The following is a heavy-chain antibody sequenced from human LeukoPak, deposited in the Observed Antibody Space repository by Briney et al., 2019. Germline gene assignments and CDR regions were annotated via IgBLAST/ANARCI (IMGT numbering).Heavy chain of an antibody. CDR2: INPNSGDT. CDR3: ARDRVGYCSGGSCYPNWFDP. J-gene: IGHJ5*02. Sequence: GASVKVSCKASGYTFTGYYMHWVRQAPGQGLEWMGWINPNSGDTNYAQKFQGRVTMTRDTSISTAYMELSRLRSDDTAVYYCARDRVGYCSGGSCYPNWFDPWGQETLVTVSS. CDR1: GYTFTGYY. D-gene: IGHD2-15*01. V-gene: IGHV1-2*02.